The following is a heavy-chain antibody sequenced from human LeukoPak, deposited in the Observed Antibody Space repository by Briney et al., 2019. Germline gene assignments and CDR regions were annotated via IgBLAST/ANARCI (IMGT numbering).Heavy chain of an antibody. V-gene: IGHV3-49*03. D-gene: IGHD1-26*01. Sequence: PGGSLRLSCTGSGFTFGDYHMSWFRQAPGKGLEWVAFIRNTAYGGTTEYAASVKGRFTISRDNSKSIAYLQMNSLRTEDTAIYFCARDGRTSGPTVDYWGQGTLVTVSS. J-gene: IGHJ4*02. CDR1: GFTFGDYH. CDR2: IRNTAYGGTT. CDR3: ARDGRTSGPTVDY.